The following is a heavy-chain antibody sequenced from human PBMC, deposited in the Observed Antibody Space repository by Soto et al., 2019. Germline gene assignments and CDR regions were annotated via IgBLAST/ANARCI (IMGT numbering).Heavy chain of an antibody. CDR2: IIPIFGTA. CDR3: ARGGTGMYYYYGMDV. CDR1: GGTFSSYA. Sequence: SVKVSCKASGGTFSSYAISWVRQAPGQGLEWMGGIIPIFGTANYAQKFQGRVTITADESTSTAYMELSSLRSEDTAVYYFARGGTGMYYYYGMDVWGQGTTVTVSS. J-gene: IGHJ6*02. V-gene: IGHV1-69*13. D-gene: IGHD1-1*01.